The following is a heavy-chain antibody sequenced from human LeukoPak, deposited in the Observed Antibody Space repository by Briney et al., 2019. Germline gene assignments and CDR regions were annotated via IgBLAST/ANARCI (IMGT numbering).Heavy chain of an antibody. D-gene: IGHD6-6*01. CDR3: ARGAYSSSEPYDY. CDR1: GGSFSGYY. Sequence: SETLSLTGAVYGGSFSGYYWSWIRQPPGKGLEWIGYIYYSGSTNYNPSLKSRVTISVDTSKNQFSLKLSSVTAADTAVYYCARGAYSSSEPYDYWGQGTLVTVSS. J-gene: IGHJ4*02. V-gene: IGHV4-59*01. CDR2: IYYSGST.